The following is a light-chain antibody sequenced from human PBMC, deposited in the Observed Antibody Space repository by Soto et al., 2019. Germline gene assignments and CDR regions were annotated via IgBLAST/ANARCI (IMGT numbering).Light chain of an antibody. CDR1: GSDIGGYNY. CDR3: SSYRASSTTHYV. J-gene: IGLJ1*01. Sequence: QSALTQPASLSGSPGQSITISCTGTGSDIGGYNYVSWYQQHPGKAPKLIIHDVTNRPSGVSDRFFGSKSGNTASLTISGLQAEDEADDYCSSYRASSTTHYVFGTGTKLTVL. V-gene: IGLV2-14*03. CDR2: DVT.